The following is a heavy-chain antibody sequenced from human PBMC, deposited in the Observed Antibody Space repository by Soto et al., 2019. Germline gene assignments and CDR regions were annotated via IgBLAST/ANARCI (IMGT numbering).Heavy chain of an antibody. J-gene: IGHJ4*02. Sequence: QVQLVQSGAEVKKPGSSVKVSCKASGGTFSSYAISWVRQAPGQGLEWMGCIIPIFGRANYGQKFQGRVTVTADESTSTAYMELSSLRSEDTAVYYCAREGGGGYYQSRFDYWGQGTLVTVSS. CDR2: IIPIFGRA. V-gene: IGHV1-69*01. CDR3: AREGGGGYYQSRFDY. CDR1: GGTFSSYA. D-gene: IGHD3-22*01.